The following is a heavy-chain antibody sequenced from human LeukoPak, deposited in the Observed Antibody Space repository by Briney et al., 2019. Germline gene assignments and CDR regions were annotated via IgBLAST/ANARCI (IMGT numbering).Heavy chain of an antibody. CDR3: AKTYYYDSSGYYREQCFDY. CDR2: ISGSGGST. CDR1: GFTFSSYA. V-gene: IGHV3-23*01. J-gene: IGHJ4*02. Sequence: GGSLRLSCAASGFTFSSYAMSWVRQAPGKGLEWVSAISGSGGSTYYADSVKGRFTISRDNPKNTLYLQMNSLRAEDTAVYYCAKTYYYDSSGYYREQCFDYWGQGTLVTVSS. D-gene: IGHD3-22*01.